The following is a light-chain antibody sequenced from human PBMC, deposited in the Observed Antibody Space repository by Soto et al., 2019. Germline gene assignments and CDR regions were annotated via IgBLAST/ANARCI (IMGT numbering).Light chain of an antibody. CDR1: SSDIGTYDY. Sequence: QSALTQPASVSGSPGQSITISCAGTSSDIGTYDYVSWYQQHPGKAPKLIIYEVTNRPSGVSNHFSGSKSGNTASLTISGLQAEDEADYYCISYTGGSSLVFGGGTKVTVL. J-gene: IGLJ3*02. CDR3: ISYTGGSSLV. CDR2: EVT. V-gene: IGLV2-14*01.